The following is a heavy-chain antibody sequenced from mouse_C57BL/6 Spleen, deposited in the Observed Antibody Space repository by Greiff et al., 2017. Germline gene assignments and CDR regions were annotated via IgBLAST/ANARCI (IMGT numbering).Heavy chain of an antibody. J-gene: IGHJ3*01. CDR2: IYPRSGNT. Sequence: QVQLKQSGAELARPGASVKLSCKASGYTFTSYGISWVKQRTGQGLEWIGEIYPRSGNTYYNEKFKGKATLTADKSSSTAYMELRSLTSEDSAVYFCARLDRFAYWGQGTLVTVSA. CDR3: ARLDRFAY. CDR1: GYTFTSYG. V-gene: IGHV1-81*01.